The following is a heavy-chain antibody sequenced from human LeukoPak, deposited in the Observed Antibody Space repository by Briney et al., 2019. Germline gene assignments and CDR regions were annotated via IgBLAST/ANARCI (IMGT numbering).Heavy chain of an antibody. CDR2: INRSGST. Sequence: SETLSLTCAVYGGSFSGYYWSWIRQPPGKGLEWIGEINRSGSTNYNPSLKSRVTISVDTSKNQFSLKLSSVTAADTAVYYCARQGITMVRGVITYYYYYYMDVWGKGTTVTIS. CDR3: ARQGITMVRGVITYYYYYYMDV. CDR1: GGSFSGYY. V-gene: IGHV4-34*01. J-gene: IGHJ6*03. D-gene: IGHD3-10*01.